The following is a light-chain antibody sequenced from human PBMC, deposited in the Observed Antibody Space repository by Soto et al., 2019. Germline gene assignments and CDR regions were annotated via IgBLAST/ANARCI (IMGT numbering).Light chain of an antibody. CDR1: RSNVGVNP. V-gene: IGLV1-44*01. CDR3: AVWADSLDGWV. Sequence: QSVLTQPPSESGTPGQSIIISCAGSRSNVGVNPVNWYQQLPGTAPKVLIYRDNQRPSGVPDRFAGSKSRTSASLAISGLQSEDEADYYCAVWADSLDGWVFGGGTKLTVL. J-gene: IGLJ3*02. CDR2: RDN.